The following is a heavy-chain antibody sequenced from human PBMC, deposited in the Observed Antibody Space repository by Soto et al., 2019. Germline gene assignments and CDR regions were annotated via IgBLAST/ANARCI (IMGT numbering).Heavy chain of an antibody. D-gene: IGHD2-8*01. CDR1: GYSFTSYW. V-gene: IGHV5-10-1*01. CDR3: ARLPMASRRAYYGKDV. CDR2: IDPSDSYT. J-gene: IGHJ6*02. Sequence: PGESLKISCKGSGYSFTSYWITWVRQMPGKGLEWMGRIDPSDSYTNYSPSFQGHVTISADKSISTAYLQWSSLKASDTAMYYCARLPMASRRAYYGKDVWSQGTTVTVAS.